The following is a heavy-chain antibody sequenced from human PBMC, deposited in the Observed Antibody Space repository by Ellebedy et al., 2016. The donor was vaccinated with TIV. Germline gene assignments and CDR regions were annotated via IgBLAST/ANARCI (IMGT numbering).Heavy chain of an antibody. Sequence: ASVKVSXXASGYTFTSYYLHWVRQAPGQGLEWMGIINPSGGSTSYAQKFQGRVTMTRDTSISTAYMELSRLRSDDTAVYYCARASAVAAPLPDPWGQGTLVTVSS. V-gene: IGHV1-46*01. CDR1: GYTFTSYY. D-gene: IGHD6-19*01. CDR3: ARASAVAAPLPDP. J-gene: IGHJ5*02. CDR2: INPSGGST.